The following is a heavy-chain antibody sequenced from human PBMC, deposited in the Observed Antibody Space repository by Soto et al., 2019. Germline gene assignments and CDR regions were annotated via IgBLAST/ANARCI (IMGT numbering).Heavy chain of an antibody. V-gene: IGHV5-51*01. CDR2: IYPSDSTT. CDR1: GYSFTNYW. Sequence: LGESLKISCKGSGYSFTNYWIAWVRQMPGKGLEYMGIIYPSDSTTRYSPSFQGQVTISADKSISTAYLQWNSLKASDTAMYYCARHGFYGDYSSNYFDPWGHGTLVTVSS. CDR3: ARHGFYGDYSSNYFDP. J-gene: IGHJ5*02. D-gene: IGHD4-17*01.